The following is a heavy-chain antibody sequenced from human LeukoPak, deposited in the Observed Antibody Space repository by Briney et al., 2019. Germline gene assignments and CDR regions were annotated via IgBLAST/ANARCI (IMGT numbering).Heavy chain of an antibody. CDR1: GFTFSSYS. Sequence: GRSLRLSCAASGFTFSSYSMNWVRQAPGKGLEWVSSISSSSSYIYYADSVKGRFTISRDNAKNSLYLQMNSLRAEDTAVYYCARGYCSGGSCYVVDFDYWGQGTLVTVSS. D-gene: IGHD2-15*01. CDR3: ARGYCSGGSCYVVDFDY. V-gene: IGHV3-21*01. J-gene: IGHJ4*02. CDR2: ISSSSSYI.